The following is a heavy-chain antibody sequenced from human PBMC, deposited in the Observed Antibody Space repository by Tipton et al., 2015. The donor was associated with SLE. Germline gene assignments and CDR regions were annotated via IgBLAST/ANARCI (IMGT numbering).Heavy chain of an antibody. Sequence: TLSLTCAVYGGSFSGYYWSWIRQPPGKGLEWIGEINHSGDTNYNPSLKSRVTISVGTSKNQFSLKLKSVTAADTAVYYCARAPGLDRDYYYYYYMDVWGKGTTVTVSS. D-gene: IGHD3/OR15-3a*01. CDR1: GGSFSGYY. CDR3: ARAPGLDRDYYYYYYMDV. CDR2: INHSGDT. V-gene: IGHV4-34*01. J-gene: IGHJ6*03.